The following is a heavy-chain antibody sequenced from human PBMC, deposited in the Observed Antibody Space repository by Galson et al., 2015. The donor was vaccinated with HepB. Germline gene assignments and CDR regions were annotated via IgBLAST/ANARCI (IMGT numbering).Heavy chain of an antibody. CDR1: GYTFTGYY. J-gene: IGHJ3*02. D-gene: IGHD1-26*01. Sequence: SVKVSCKASGYTFTGYYMHWVRQAPGQGLEWMGWINPNSGGTNYAQKFQGRVTMTRDTSISTAYMELSRLRSDDTAVYYCVTYSGSSDAFDIWGQGTVVTVSS. CDR2: INPNSGGT. V-gene: IGHV1-2*02. CDR3: VTYSGSSDAFDI.